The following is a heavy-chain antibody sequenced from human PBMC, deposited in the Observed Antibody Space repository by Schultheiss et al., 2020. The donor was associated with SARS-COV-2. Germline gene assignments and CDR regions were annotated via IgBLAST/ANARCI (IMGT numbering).Heavy chain of an antibody. D-gene: IGHD6-19*01. Sequence: GSLRLSCAASGFTFDDYAMHWVRQAPGKGLEWIGYIYYSGSTYYNPSIKSRVTISVDTSKNQFSLKLSSVTAADTAVYYCARDGIGDSSGGRGWFDPWGQGTLVTVSS. CDR3: ARDGIGDSSGGRGWFDP. CDR2: IYYSGST. V-gene: IGHV4-59*01. CDR1: GFTFDDYA. J-gene: IGHJ5*02.